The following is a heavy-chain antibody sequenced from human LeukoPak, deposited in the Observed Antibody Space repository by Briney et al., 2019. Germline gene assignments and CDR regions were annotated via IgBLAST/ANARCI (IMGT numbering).Heavy chain of an antibody. D-gene: IGHD1-1*01. CDR2: ISGDSTYI. CDR3: ARVSGRLERQSDLDY. J-gene: IGHJ4*02. CDR1: GFTFASYS. V-gene: IGHV3-21*01. Sequence: PGESLKISCAASGFTFASYSMNWVRQAPGKGLEWVSSISGDSTYIYNAGSVKGRFTISRDNAQASLYLQMISLRADDTAVYYCARVSGRLERQSDLDYWGQGTLVIVSS.